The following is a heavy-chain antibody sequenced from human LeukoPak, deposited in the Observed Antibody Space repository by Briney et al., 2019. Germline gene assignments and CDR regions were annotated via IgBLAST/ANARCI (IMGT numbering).Heavy chain of an antibody. Sequence: PGGSLRLSCAASGFTFSSYSMNWVRQAPGKGLEWVSSISSSSSYIYYADSVKGRFTISRDDAKNSLYLQMNSLRAEDTAVYYCARVLGSSAWYKWFDPWGQGTLVTVSS. J-gene: IGHJ5*02. V-gene: IGHV3-21*01. D-gene: IGHD6-19*01. CDR1: GFTFSSYS. CDR2: ISSSSSYI. CDR3: ARVLGSSAWYKWFDP.